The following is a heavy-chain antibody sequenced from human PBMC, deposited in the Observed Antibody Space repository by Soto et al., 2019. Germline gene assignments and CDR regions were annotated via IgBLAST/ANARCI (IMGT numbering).Heavy chain of an antibody. CDR2: ISWNSGSI. J-gene: IGHJ3*02. Sequence: GGSLRLSCAASGFTFDDYAMHWVRQAPGKGLEWVSGISWNSGSIGYADSVKGRFTISRDNAKNSLYLQMNSLRAEDTALYYCAKDTSNGSGAFDIWGQGTMVTVSS. D-gene: IGHD2-8*01. V-gene: IGHV3-9*01. CDR3: AKDTSNGSGAFDI. CDR1: GFTFDDYA.